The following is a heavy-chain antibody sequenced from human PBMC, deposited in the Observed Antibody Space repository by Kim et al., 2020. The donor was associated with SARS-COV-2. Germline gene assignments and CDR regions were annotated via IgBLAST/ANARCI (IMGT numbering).Heavy chain of an antibody. CDR1: GFTFSNYW. CDR3: ARDWGLDVAAAGDY. Sequence: GGSLRLSCVASGFTFSNYWMTWVRQAPGKGLEWVANIKQNGRGKYYVDSVKGRLTISRDNAKNSLNLQMNSLSAEDTAVYYCARDWGLDVAAAGDYWGQGTLVTVSS. V-gene: IGHV3-7*03. D-gene: IGHD6-13*01. J-gene: IGHJ4*02. CDR2: IKQNGRGK.